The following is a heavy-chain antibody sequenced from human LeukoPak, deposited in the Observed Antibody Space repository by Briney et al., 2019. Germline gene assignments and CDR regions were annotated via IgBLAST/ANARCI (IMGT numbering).Heavy chain of an antibody. CDR1: GYSFTNCW. J-gene: IGHJ4*02. Sequence: GESLKISCKGSGYSFTNCWISWVRQMPGEGLEWMGTIDPSDSYTNYSPSFQAHVTISADKSISTAYLQWSSLKASDTAFYYCARLSGVLIDYWGQGTLVTVSS. CDR2: IDPSDSYT. CDR3: ARLSGVLIDY. D-gene: IGHD2-15*01. V-gene: IGHV5-10-1*01.